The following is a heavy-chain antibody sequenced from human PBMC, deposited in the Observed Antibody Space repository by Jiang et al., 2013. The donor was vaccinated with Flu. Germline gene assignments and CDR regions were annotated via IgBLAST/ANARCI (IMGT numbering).Heavy chain of an antibody. J-gene: IGHJ4*02. CDR1: GYTFTGYY. CDR3: AREGLTIFGVASLDY. CDR2: INPNSGGT. V-gene: IGHV1-2*04. D-gene: IGHD3-3*01. Sequence: GYTFTGYYMHWVRQAPGQGLEWMGWINPNSGGTNYAQKFQGWVTMTRDTSISTAYMELSRLRSDDTAVYYCAREGLTIFGVASLDYWGQGTLVTVSS.